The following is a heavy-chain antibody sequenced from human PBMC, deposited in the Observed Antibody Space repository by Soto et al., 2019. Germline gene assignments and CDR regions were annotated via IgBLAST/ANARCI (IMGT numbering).Heavy chain of an antibody. V-gene: IGHV3-30-3*01. CDR2: IAYDGSNK. CDR3: ARSLSSGWSFFDY. D-gene: IGHD6-19*01. J-gene: IGHJ4*02. Sequence: QVQLVESGGGVVQPGRSLRLSCAASAFTFSTYAMHWVRQAPGKGLEWVAVIAYDGSNKYYPDSVKGRFTVSRDNSKNTLYLQMKSLRAEDTAVYYCARSLSSGWSFFDYWGQGTLVTVSS. CDR1: AFTFSTYA.